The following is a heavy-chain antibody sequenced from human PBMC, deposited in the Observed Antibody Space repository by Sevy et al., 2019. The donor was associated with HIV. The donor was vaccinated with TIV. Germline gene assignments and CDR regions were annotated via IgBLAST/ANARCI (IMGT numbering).Heavy chain of an antibody. Sequence: GGSLRLSCAASGFAFSSYSMNWVRQAPGKGLEWVSSISSSSSYIYYADSVKGRFTISRDNAKNSLYLQMNSLRAEDTAVYYCARDLEYSSSYYYYGMDVWGQGTTVTVSS. CDR2: ISSSSSYI. CDR3: ARDLEYSSSYYYYGMDV. V-gene: IGHV3-21*01. D-gene: IGHD6-6*01. CDR1: GFAFSSYS. J-gene: IGHJ6*02.